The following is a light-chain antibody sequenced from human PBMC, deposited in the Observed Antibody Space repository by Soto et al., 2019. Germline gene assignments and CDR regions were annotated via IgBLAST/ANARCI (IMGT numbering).Light chain of an antibody. V-gene: IGLV1-51*02. CDR1: SSNIGKNY. J-gene: IGLJ3*02. CDR3: GTWDGSLSVGV. Sequence: QSVLTQPPSVSAAPGQKVTISCSGSSSNIGKNYVAWYQHVPGTAPKLLIYENSKRPSGIPDRFSGSKSGTSATLGITGLQTGDDADYYCGTWDGSLSVGVFGGGTKLTVL. CDR2: ENS.